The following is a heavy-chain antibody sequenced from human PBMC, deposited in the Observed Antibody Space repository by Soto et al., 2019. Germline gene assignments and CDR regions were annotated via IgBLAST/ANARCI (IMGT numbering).Heavy chain of an antibody. CDR3: ARDLYGSGSYYYYFDY. D-gene: IGHD3-10*01. Sequence: QVQLVQSGAEVKKPGSSVKVSCKASGGTFSSYTISWVRQAPGQGLEWMGRIIPILGIANYAQKFQGRVTITADKSTSTADMELRSLRSEDTAVYYCARDLYGSGSYYYYFDYWGQGTLVTVSS. J-gene: IGHJ4*02. V-gene: IGHV1-69*08. CDR2: IIPILGIA. CDR1: GGTFSSYT.